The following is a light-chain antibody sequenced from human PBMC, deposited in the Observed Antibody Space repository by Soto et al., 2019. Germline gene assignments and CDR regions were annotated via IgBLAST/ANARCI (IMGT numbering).Light chain of an antibody. V-gene: IGLV2-14*01. CDR3: NSYTRRSTYL. J-gene: IGLJ1*01. CDR1: TNDVGNYNY. CDR2: EVA. Sequence: QSVLTQPASVSGSPGQSVTISCTGTTNDVGNYNYVSWYQHHPGQAPKLIIYEVANRPSGVSNRFSGSKSGNTATLTISGLQTEDEADYYCNSYTRRSTYLFGSGTKLTVL.